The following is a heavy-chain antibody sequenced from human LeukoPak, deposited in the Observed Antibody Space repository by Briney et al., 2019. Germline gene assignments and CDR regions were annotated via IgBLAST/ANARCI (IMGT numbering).Heavy chain of an antibody. CDR2: IYTSGST. D-gene: IGHD3-10*01. Sequence: SETLSLTCTVSGGSISSYYWSWIRQPAGKGLEWIGRIYTSGSTNYNPSLKSRVTMSVDTSKNQFSLRLSSVTAADTAVYYCARASGYGSATLAYYYYYMDVWGKGTTVTISS. CDR3: ARASGYGSATLAYYYYYMDV. J-gene: IGHJ6*03. V-gene: IGHV4-4*07. CDR1: GGSISSYY.